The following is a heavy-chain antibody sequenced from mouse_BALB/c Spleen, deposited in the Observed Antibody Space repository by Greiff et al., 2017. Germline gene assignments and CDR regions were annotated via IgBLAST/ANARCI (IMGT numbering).Heavy chain of an antibody. Sequence: EVHLVESGGGLVKPGGSLKLSCAASGFTFSDYYMYWVRQTPEKRLEWVATISDGGSYTYYPDSVKGRFTISRDNAKNNLYLQMSSLKSEDTAMYYCARGSPWFAYWGQGTLVTVSA. CDR2: ISDGGSYT. V-gene: IGHV5-4*02. CDR3: ARGSPWFAY. J-gene: IGHJ3*01. CDR1: GFTFSDYY.